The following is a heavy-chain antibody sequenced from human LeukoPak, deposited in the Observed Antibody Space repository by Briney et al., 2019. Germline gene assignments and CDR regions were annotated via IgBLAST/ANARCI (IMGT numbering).Heavy chain of an antibody. D-gene: IGHD6-13*01. CDR1: EFTFVRYA. J-gene: IGHJ6*03. CDR3: VRDPSYGSSWYYYMDV. V-gene: IGHV3-48*04. Sequence: GGSLRLSCAASEFTFVRYAMNWVRQAPGKGLEWVSYISSSSFKIGYADSVKGRFTISRDNSKNSLYLQMDSLRVEDTAVYYCVRDPSYGSSWYYYMDVWGKGTTVSVSS. CDR2: ISSSSFKI.